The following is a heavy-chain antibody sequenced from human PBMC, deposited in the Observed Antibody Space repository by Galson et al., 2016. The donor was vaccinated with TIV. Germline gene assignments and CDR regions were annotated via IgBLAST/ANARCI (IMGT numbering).Heavy chain of an antibody. Sequence: SVKVSCKASGCTFTRYYIHWVRQAPGKGLEWMGAMNPSGGGTNHAQNFQGRVTLTRDTSTTTVYMELSTLRSEDTAVYYCASGNASRWTFDIWGQGTMVTVSS. CDR2: MNPSGGGT. D-gene: IGHD6-13*01. CDR1: GCTFTRYY. V-gene: IGHV1-46*01. J-gene: IGHJ3*02. CDR3: ASGNASRWTFDI.